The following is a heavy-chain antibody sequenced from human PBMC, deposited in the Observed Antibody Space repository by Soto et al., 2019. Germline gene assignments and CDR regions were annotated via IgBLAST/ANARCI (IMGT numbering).Heavy chain of an antibody. Sequence: GGSLRLSCAASGFTFCSYGMHWVRQAPGKGLEWVAVISYDGSNKYYADSVKGRFTISRDNSKNTLYLQMNSLRAEDTAVYYCAKDFEVGYALVFWGQGTLVTVSS. J-gene: IGHJ4*02. CDR1: GFTFCSYG. V-gene: IGHV3-30*18. CDR3: AKDFEVGYALVF. D-gene: IGHD2-8*01. CDR2: ISYDGSNK.